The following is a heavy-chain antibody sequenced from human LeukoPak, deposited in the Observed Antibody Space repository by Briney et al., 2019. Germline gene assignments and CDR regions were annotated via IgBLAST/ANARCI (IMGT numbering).Heavy chain of an antibody. Sequence: GGSLRLSCAASEFTFSSYEMNWVRQAPGKGLEWVSYISSSGSTIYYADSVKGRFTISRDNAKNSLYLQMDSLRAEDTAVYYCAELGITMIGGVWGKGTTVTISS. J-gene: IGHJ6*04. CDR1: EFTFSSYE. V-gene: IGHV3-48*03. CDR2: ISSSGSTI. D-gene: IGHD3-10*02. CDR3: AELGITMIGGV.